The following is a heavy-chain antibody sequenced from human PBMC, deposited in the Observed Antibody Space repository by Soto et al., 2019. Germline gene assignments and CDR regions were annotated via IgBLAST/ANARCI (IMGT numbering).Heavy chain of an antibody. CDR3: ARELRVFGSSWFVDY. CDR2: IYHSGST. Sequence: SETLSLTCAVSGGSISSGGYSWSWIRQPPGKGLEWIGYIYHSGSTYYNPSLKSRVTISVDRSKNQFSLKLSSVTAEDTAVYYCARELRVFGSSWFVDYWGQGTLVTVSS. CDR1: GGSISSGGYS. V-gene: IGHV4-30-2*01. D-gene: IGHD6-13*01. J-gene: IGHJ4*02.